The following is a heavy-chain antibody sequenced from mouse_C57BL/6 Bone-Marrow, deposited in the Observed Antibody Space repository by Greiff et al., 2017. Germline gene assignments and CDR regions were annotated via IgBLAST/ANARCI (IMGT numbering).Heavy chain of an antibody. Sequence: VQLQQSGAELARPGASVKLSCKASGYTFTSYGISWVKQRTGQGLEWIGEIYPRSGNTYYNEKFKGKATLTADKSSRTAYMELRSLTSEDSAVYFCARGGYPWFAYWGQGTLVTVSA. V-gene: IGHV1-81*01. J-gene: IGHJ3*01. CDR1: GYTFTSYG. CDR3: ARGGYPWFAY. D-gene: IGHD2-2*01. CDR2: IYPRSGNT.